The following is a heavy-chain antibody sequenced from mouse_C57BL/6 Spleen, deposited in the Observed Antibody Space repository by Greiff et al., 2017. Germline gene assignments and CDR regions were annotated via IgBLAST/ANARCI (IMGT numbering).Heavy chain of an antibody. CDR1: GYAFSSSW. V-gene: IGHV1-82*01. CDR2: IYPGDGDT. Sequence: VKLVESGPELVKPGASVKISCKASGYAFSSSWMNWVKRRPGKGLEWIGRIYPGDGDTNYNGKFKGKATLTADKSSSTAYMQLSSLTSEDSAVYFCARDTTVEYYFDYWGQGTTLTVSS. J-gene: IGHJ2*01. CDR3: ARDTTVEYYFDY. D-gene: IGHD1-1*01.